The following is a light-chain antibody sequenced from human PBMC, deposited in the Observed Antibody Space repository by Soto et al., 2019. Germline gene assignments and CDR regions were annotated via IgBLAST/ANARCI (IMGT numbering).Light chain of an antibody. V-gene: IGKV3-15*01. Sequence: EIVMTQSPATLSVSPGERATLSCRASQSVSNNLAWYQQKPGQAPRLLIYGASTRATGFPARFSGSGSGTECTLTISSLQSEDFAVYYCQQYNNCPPTFGQGTKVEIK. CDR1: QSVSNN. CDR2: GAS. J-gene: IGKJ1*01. CDR3: QQYNNCPPT.